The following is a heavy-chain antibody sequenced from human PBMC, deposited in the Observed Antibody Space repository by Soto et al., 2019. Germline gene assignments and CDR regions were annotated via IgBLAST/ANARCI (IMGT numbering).Heavy chain of an antibody. Sequence: GASVKVSCKASGYTFTSYDINWVRQATGQGLEWMGWMNPNSGNTGYAQKFQGRVTMTRNTSISTAYMELSSLRSEDTAVYYCARVPAALYYYCYYMYVCGRGTTVTVS. CDR2: MNPNSGNT. CDR3: ARVPAALYYYCYYMYV. J-gene: IGHJ6*03. CDR1: GYTFTSYD. V-gene: IGHV1-8*01. D-gene: IGHD2-2*01.